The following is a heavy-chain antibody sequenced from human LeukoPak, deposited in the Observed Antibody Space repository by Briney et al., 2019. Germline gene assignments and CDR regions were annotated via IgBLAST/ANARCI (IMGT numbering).Heavy chain of an antibody. CDR2: ISAYNGNT. Sequence: ASVKVSCKASGYTFTSYGISWVRQAPGQGLEWMGWISAYNGNTNYAQKLQGRVTMTTDTSTSTAYMELRSLRSDDTAVYYCAGGNLLWFGELSNWFDPWGQGTLVTVSS. V-gene: IGHV1-18*01. CDR3: AGGNLLWFGELSNWFDP. CDR1: GYTFTSYG. D-gene: IGHD3-10*01. J-gene: IGHJ5*02.